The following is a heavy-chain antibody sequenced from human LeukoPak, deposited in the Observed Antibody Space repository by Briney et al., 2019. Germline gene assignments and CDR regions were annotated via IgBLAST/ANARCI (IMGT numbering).Heavy chain of an antibody. Sequence: GRSQTLSCALSGHTPSSYAMHCVRQAPGRALEWVAVISYDGSKKYYADSVKGRLTISRDNSKNTLYLRMSSLRTEGTAVYDCARDRRYYGMDVGGQGTTVTV. J-gene: IGHJ6*02. CDR2: ISYDGSKK. CDR3: ARDRRYYGMDV. CDR1: GHTPSSYA. V-gene: IGHV3-30-3*01.